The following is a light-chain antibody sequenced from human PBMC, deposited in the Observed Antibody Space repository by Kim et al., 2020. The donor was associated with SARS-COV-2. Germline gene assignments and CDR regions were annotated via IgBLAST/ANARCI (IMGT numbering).Light chain of an antibody. CDR1: SSDVGGYHF. CDR2: EVS. J-gene: IGLJ3*02. Sequence: QSALTQPPSASGSPGQSVTISCTGTSSDVGGYHFVSWYQQHPGKAPELMIYEVSKRPSGVPDRFSGSKSGNTASLTVSGLQAEDEADYYCSSFAGSSSWVFGGGTQLTVL. V-gene: IGLV2-8*01. CDR3: SSFAGSSSWV.